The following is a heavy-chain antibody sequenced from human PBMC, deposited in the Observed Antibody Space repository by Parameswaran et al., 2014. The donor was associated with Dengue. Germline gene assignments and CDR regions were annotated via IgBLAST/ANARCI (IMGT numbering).Heavy chain of an antibody. CDR3: ARASTERGVPPGMDV. J-gene: IGHJ6*02. Sequence: VRQMPGKGLEWMGIIYPGDSDTRYSPSFQGQVTISADKSISTAYLQWSSLKASDTAMYYCARASTERGVPPGMDVWGQGTTGHRLL. D-gene: IGHD1-1*01. CDR2: IYPGDSDT. V-gene: IGHV5-51*01.